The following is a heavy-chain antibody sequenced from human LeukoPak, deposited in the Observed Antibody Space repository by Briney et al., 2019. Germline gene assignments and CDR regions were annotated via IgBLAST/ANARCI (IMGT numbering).Heavy chain of an antibody. CDR1: GFNFRDHW. Sequence: GGSLRLSCAASGFNFRDHWMDWVRQAPAKGLEWVGHIKTDGSETYYLDSLRGRFSISRDNTNNALYLQMNSLRVEDTAVYYCVKNNGWFHLAQWGQGTLVTVSS. J-gene: IGHJ4*02. CDR3: VKNNGWFHLAQ. D-gene: IGHD6-19*01. V-gene: IGHV3-7*03. CDR2: IKTDGSET.